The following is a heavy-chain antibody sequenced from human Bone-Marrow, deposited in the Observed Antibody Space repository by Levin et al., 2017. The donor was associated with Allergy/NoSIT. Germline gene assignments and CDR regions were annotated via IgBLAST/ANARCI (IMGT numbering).Heavy chain of an antibody. V-gene: IGHV3-23*01. CDR3: AKVRRGLDAFDI. CDR2: ISGSGDST. CDR1: GFHFTTHA. J-gene: IGHJ3*02. Sequence: SCAASGFHFTTHAMSWVRQAPGQGLEWVSAISGSGDSTFYSESVKGRFTISRDNSKNTIYLQMNSLRAADTAVYYCAKVRRGLDAFDIWGQGTMVTVSS. D-gene: IGHD3/OR15-3a*01.